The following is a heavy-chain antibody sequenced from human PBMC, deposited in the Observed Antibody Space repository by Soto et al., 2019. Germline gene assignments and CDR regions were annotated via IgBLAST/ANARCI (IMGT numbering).Heavy chain of an antibody. CDR1: GFTFSSYG. CDR3: ATRSYYYDSSGYV. D-gene: IGHD3-22*01. CDR2: ISYDGSNK. Sequence: GGSLRLSCAASGFTFSSYGMHWVRQAPGKGLEWVAVISYDGSNKYYADSVKGRFTISRDNSKNTLYLQMNSLRAGDTAVYYCATRSYYYDSSGYVWGQGTLVTVSS. V-gene: IGHV3-30*03. J-gene: IGHJ4*02.